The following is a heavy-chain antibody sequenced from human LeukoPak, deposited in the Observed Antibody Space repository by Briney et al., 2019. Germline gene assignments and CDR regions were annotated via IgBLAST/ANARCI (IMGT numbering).Heavy chain of an antibody. CDR1: GYTFTSYG. Sequence: ASVKVSCKASGYTFTSYGISWVRQAPGQGLEWMGWISAYNGNTSYAQKLQGRVTMTTDTSTSTAYMELRSLRSDDTAVYYCATSYGSGSYYTQSYYYYGMDVWGKGTTVTVSS. D-gene: IGHD3-10*01. V-gene: IGHV1-18*04. J-gene: IGHJ6*04. CDR2: ISAYNGNT. CDR3: ATSYGSGSYYTQSYYYYGMDV.